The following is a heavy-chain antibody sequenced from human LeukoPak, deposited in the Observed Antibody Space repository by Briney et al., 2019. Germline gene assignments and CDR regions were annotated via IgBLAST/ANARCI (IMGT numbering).Heavy chain of an antibody. Sequence: PGGSLRLSCAASGFTFSSYGMHWVRQAPGKGLEWVAVIWYDGSNKYYADSVKGRFTISRDNSKNTLYLQMNSLRAEDTAVYYCARDRGGGSSYLDYWGQGTLVTVSS. CDR1: GFTFSSYG. J-gene: IGHJ4*02. V-gene: IGHV3-33*01. CDR2: IWYDGSNK. CDR3: ARDRGGGSSYLDY. D-gene: IGHD1-26*01.